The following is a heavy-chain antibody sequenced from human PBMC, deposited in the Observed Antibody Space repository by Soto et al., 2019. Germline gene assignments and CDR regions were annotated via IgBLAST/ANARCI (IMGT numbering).Heavy chain of an antibody. CDR3: ARDPPYYYDSSGYYYGMDV. V-gene: IGHV1-46*01. CDR1: GYTFTSYY. J-gene: IGHJ6*02. Sequence: ASVKVSCKASGYTFTSYYMHWVRQAPGQGLEWMGIINPSGGSTSYAQKFQGRVTMTGDTSTSTVYMELSSLRSEDTAVYYCARDPPYYYDSSGYYYGMDVWGQGTTVTVSS. CDR2: INPSGGST. D-gene: IGHD3-22*01.